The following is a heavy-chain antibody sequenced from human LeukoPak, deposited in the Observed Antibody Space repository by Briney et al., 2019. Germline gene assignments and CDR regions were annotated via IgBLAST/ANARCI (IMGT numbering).Heavy chain of an antibody. D-gene: IGHD4-23*01. V-gene: IGHV4-30-2*01. CDR3: ASTNYGGNLDY. CDR1: GGSISSGGYY. CDR2: IYHSGST. Sequence: SETLSLTCTVSGGSISSGGYYWSWIRQPPGKGLEWIGYIYHSGSTYYDPSLKSRVTISVDRSKNQFSLKLSSVTAADTAVYYCASTNYGGNLDYWGQGTLVTVSS. J-gene: IGHJ4*02.